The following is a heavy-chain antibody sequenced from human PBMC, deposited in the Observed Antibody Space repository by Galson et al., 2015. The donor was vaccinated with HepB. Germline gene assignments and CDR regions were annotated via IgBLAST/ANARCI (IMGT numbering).Heavy chain of an antibody. CDR3: ARGPKMVRGVISY. V-gene: IGHV1-8*01. D-gene: IGHD3-10*01. J-gene: IGHJ4*02. CDR2: MNPNSGNT. Sequence: SVKVSCKASGYTFTSYDINWVRQATGQGLEWMGWMNPNSGNTGYAQKFQGRVTMTRNTSISTAYMELSSLRSEDTAVYYCARGPKMVRGVISYWGQGTLVTVSS. CDR1: GYTFTSYD.